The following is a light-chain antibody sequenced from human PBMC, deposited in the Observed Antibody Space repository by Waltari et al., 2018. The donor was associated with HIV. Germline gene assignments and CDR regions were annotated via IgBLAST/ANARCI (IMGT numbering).Light chain of an antibody. CDR2: RSN. CDR3: AAWDDSLSGYV. CDR1: SSNIGDNY. Sequence: QPVLTQPPSASGTPGQRVTISCSGSSSNIGDNYVYWYQQLPDTAPKLLIYRSNQPPSGVPDRFSGSNSDTSASLAISGLRSDDEAYYYCAAWDDSLSGYVFGTGTKVTVL. V-gene: IGLV1-47*01. J-gene: IGLJ1*01.